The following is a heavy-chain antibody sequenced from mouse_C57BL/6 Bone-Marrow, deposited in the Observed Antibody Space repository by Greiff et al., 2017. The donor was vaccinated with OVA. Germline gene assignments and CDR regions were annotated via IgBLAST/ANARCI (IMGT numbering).Heavy chain of an antibody. CDR1: GYTFTEYT. CDR3: ARQNLYDYLFAY. D-gene: IGHD2-4*01. Sequence: QVQLQQSGAELARPGASVKLSCKASGYTFTEYTIHWVKQRSGQGLEWIGWFYPGSGSTKYNEKFKDKATLTADKSSSTVYMELSSLTSEDSAVYFCARQNLYDYLFAYWGQGTLVTVSA. J-gene: IGHJ3*01. CDR2: FYPGSGST. V-gene: IGHV1-62-2*01.